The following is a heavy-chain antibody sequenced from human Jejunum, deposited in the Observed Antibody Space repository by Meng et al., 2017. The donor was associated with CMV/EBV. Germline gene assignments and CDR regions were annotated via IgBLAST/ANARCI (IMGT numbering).Heavy chain of an antibody. J-gene: IGHJ4*02. CDR1: RGYLSFYY. CDR2: IFTTGST. Sequence: QGQLSDSGAALLKPSDNLDLTCTVFRGYLSFYYWSWIRKPAGKGLGWIGRIFTTGSTNYHPSLKSRVTMSVDTSKNQISLRLTSVTAADTAIYYCVRETDMTVGPHFDYWGQGALVTVSS. CDR3: VRETDMTVGPHFDY. D-gene: IGHD3-22*01. V-gene: IGHV4-4*07.